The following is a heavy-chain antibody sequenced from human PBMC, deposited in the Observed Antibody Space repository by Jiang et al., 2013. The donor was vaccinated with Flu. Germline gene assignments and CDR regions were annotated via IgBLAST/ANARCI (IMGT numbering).Heavy chain of an antibody. D-gene: IGHD3-3*01. CDR1: GGSISSYY. V-gene: IGHV4-59*01. CDR2: IYFSENT. J-gene: IGHJ4*02. CDR3: ARGDYDFWVGSPIPDY. Sequence: GLVKPSETLSLTCTVSGGSISSYYWSWIRQPPGKGLEWIGYIYFSENTHYNPSLKSRVTISVDTSKNQFSLKLRSVTLADTAVYYCARGDYDFWVGSPIPDYWGQ.